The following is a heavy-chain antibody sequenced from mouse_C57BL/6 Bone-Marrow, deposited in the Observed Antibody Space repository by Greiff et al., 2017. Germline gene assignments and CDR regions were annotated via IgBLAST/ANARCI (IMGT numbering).Heavy chain of an antibody. D-gene: IGHD1-1*01. V-gene: IGHV1-64*01. CDR3: AREAYYGRSYYAMDY. J-gene: IGHJ4*01. CDR1: GYTFTSYW. Sequence: QVQLQQPGAELVKPGASVKLSCKASGYTFTSYWMHWVKQRPGQGLEWIGLIYPNSGSTNYNEKFKSKATLTVDKSSSTAYMQLSSLTSEDSAVYYCAREAYYGRSYYAMDYWGQGTSVTVSS. CDR2: IYPNSGST.